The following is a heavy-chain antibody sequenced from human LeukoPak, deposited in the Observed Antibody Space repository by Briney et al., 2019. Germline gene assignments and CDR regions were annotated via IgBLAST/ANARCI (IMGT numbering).Heavy chain of an antibody. CDR2: IRSKAYGGTT. CDR1: GFTFGDYA. J-gene: IGHJ6*03. Sequence: GGSLRLSCTASGFTFGDYAMSWVRQAPGKGLEWVGFIRSKAYGGTTEYAASVKGRFTISRDDSKSIAYLQMNSLKPEDTAVYYCTREGRNDFWSGYYKYYYYMDVWGKGTTVTVSS. CDR3: TREGRNDFWSGYYKYYYYMDV. D-gene: IGHD3-3*01. V-gene: IGHV3-49*04.